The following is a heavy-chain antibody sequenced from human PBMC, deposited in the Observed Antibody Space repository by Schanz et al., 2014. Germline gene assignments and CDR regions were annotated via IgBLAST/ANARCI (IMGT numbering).Heavy chain of an antibody. Sequence: QVQLVQSAPEVKKPGASVKVSCKASGYSFTTYGLNWVRQAPGQGLEWMGRIIPILDKTNYAQKFQGRVTMTADKSTSTGYMEVSGLRSEDTAVYFWARGPSTGAFDIWGQGTMVTVSS. V-gene: IGHV1-69*04. CDR1: GYSFTTYG. CDR2: IIPILDKT. J-gene: IGHJ3*02. CDR3: ARGPSTGAFDI.